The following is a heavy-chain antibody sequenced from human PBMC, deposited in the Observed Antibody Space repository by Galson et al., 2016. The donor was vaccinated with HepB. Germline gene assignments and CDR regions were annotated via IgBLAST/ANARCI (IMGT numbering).Heavy chain of an antibody. CDR2: MNAGNGKT. J-gene: IGHJ6*02. V-gene: IGHV1-3*01. CDR3: ARAMRYYDSSGYPSVGMGG. Sequence: SVKVSCKASGYTFRNYAMHWVRQAPGRRLEWMAWMNAGNGKTKSSERFQGRVTITRDTSASTAYMELISLRSEDTAGYYCARAMRYYDSSGYPSVGMGGWGQGTSGTVSS. D-gene: IGHD3-22*01. CDR1: GYTFRNYA.